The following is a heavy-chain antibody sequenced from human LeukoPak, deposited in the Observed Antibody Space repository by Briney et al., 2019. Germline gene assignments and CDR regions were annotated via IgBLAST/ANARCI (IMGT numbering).Heavy chain of an antibody. D-gene: IGHD6-19*01. V-gene: IGHV3-66*04. CDR3: ARHGYSSGWYFSFDF. Sequence: GGSLKLSCAASGFTVSSNYMSWVRQAPGKGLEWVSIIYSGGSTFYADSVKGRFTISRDNSKNTLYLQMNSLRAEDTAVYYCARHGYSSGWYFSFDFWGQGTLVTVSS. CDR1: GFTVSSNY. J-gene: IGHJ4*02. CDR2: IYSGGST.